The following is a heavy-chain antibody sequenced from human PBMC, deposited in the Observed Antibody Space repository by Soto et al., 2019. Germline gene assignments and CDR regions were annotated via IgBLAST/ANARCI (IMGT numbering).Heavy chain of an antibody. J-gene: IGHJ4*02. CDR2: IKQDGSEK. Sequence: GWSLRLSCAASGFTFSSYWMSWVRQAPGKGLEWVANIKQDGSEKYYVDSVKGRFTISRDNAKNSLYLQMNSLRAEDTAVYYCARDLYGGGDLCDYWGQGTLVTVS. CDR1: GFTFSSYW. V-gene: IGHV3-7*01. D-gene: IGHD2-21*02. CDR3: ARDLYGGGDLCDY.